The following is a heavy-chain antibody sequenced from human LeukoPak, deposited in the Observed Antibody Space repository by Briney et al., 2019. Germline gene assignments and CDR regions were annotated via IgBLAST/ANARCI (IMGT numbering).Heavy chain of an antibody. Sequence: PGGSLRLSCAASGFTFSSYWMHWVPHAPGKGLVWVSRINSDGSSTSYADSVKGRFTISRDNAKNTLYLQMNSLRAEDTAVYYCARDGKGIAVAGPYWYFDLWGRGTLVTVSS. V-gene: IGHV3-74*01. CDR3: ARDGKGIAVAGPYWYFDL. D-gene: IGHD6-19*01. CDR2: INSDGSST. CDR1: GFTFSSYW. J-gene: IGHJ2*01.